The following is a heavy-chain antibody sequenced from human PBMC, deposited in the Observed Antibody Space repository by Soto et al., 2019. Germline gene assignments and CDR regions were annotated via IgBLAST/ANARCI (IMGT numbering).Heavy chain of an antibody. CDR3: ARLEHNFGPHDY. V-gene: IGHV1-18*01. CDR2: ISVHNGYT. Sequence: QVQLAQSGAEVKKPGASVTVSCKASGYTFSTYGICWVRQAPGQGLEWVGWISVHNGYTKYATELQGRVTVTTDPSTSTAYMELRSLRSDDSSVYYCARLEHNFGPHDYWGQGTLVTVTS. D-gene: IGHD1-1*01. J-gene: IGHJ4*02. CDR1: GYTFSTYG.